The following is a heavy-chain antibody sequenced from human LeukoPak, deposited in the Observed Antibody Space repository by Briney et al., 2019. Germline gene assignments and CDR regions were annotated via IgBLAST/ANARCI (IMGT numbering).Heavy chain of an antibody. J-gene: IGHJ4*02. CDR2: IYTSGST. Sequence: PSETLSLTCTVSGVSISGYYWSWIRQPAGKGLEWIGRIYTSGSTNYNPSLKSRVTMSVDTSKNQFSLKLTSVTAADTAVYYCARALYCSGGTCYFDYWGQGTLVTVSS. V-gene: IGHV4-4*07. CDR1: GVSISGYY. CDR3: ARALYCSGGTCYFDY. D-gene: IGHD2-15*01.